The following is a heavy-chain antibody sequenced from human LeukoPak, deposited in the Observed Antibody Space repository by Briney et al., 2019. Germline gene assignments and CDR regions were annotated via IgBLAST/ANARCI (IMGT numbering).Heavy chain of an antibody. CDR1: GFTFSSYS. D-gene: IGHD3-9*01. Sequence: GGSLRLSCAASGFTFSSYSMNWVRQAPGKGLEWVSSISSSGSYIYYADSVKGRFTISRDNAKNSLYLQMTSLRAEDTAVYYCARVDPFDYWGQGTVVLVSS. J-gene: IGHJ4*02. CDR2: ISSSGSYI. CDR3: ARVDPFDY. V-gene: IGHV3-21*01.